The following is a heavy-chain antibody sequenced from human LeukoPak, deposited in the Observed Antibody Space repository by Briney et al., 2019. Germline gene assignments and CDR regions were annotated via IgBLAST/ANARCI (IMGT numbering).Heavy chain of an antibody. CDR1: GGSISSSSYY. V-gene: IGHV4-39*07. Sequence: PSETLSLTCTVSGGSISSSSYYWGWIRQPPGKGLEWIGSIHYSGSTYYNPSLKSRVTISVDTSKNQFSLKLSSVTAADTAVYYCARAGGSGWYPYYYYYYMDVWGKGTTVTVSS. D-gene: IGHD6-19*01. CDR2: IHYSGST. CDR3: ARAGGSGWYPYYYYYYMDV. J-gene: IGHJ6*03.